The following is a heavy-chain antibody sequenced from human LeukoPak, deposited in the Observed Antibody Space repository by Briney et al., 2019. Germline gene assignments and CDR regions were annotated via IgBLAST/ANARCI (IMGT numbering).Heavy chain of an antibody. V-gene: IGHV1-8*01. J-gene: IGHJ6*02. Sequence: ASVKVSCKASGYTFTSYDINWVRQATGQGLEWMGWMNPNSGNTGYAQKFQGRVTMTRNTSISTAYMELSSLRSEDTAVYYCASSGVPAAMLWERTNSKGGGLYYYYGMDVWGQGTTVTVSS. CDR3: ASSGVPAAMLWERTNSKGGGLYYYYGMDV. CDR2: MNPNSGNT. D-gene: IGHD2-2*01. CDR1: GYTFTSYD.